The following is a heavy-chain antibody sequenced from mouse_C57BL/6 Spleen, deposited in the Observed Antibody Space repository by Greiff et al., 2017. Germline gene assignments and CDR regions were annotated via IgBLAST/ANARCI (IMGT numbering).Heavy chain of an antibody. D-gene: IGHD3-2*02. CDR1: GYTFTSYT. J-gene: IGHJ3*01. V-gene: IGHV1-4*01. CDR3: ASGGQLRLEAFAY. CDR2: INPSRGST. Sequence: QVQLKHSGAELARPGASVKMSCKASGYTFTSYTMHWVKQRPGQGLEWIVYINPSRGSTKYNQQFKDKATLTADKSSSTAYMQLSSLTSEDSAVYYCASGGQLRLEAFAYWGQGTLVTVSA.